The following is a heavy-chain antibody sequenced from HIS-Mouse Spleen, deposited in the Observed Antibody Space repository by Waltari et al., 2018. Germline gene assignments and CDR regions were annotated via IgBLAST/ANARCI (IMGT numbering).Heavy chain of an antibody. J-gene: IGHJ2*01. D-gene: IGHD6-13*01. CDR1: GGPIRSSCYF. V-gene: IGHV4-39*07. CDR2: IYYSGGT. CDR3: AREIPYSSSWYDWYFDL. Sequence: QLQLQESGPGLVTPSETLSLPCPVSGGPIRSSCYFWGWIRQPPGKGLEWIGRIYYSGGTYYNPSLKSRVTISVDTSKNQFSLKLSSVTAADTAVYYCAREIPYSSSWYDWYFDLWGRGTLVTVSS.